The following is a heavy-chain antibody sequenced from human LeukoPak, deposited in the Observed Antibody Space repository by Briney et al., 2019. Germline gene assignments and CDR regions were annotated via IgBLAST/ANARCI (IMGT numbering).Heavy chain of an antibody. Sequence: GGSLRLSCAASGFTFSSYAMSWVRQAPGKGLEWVSAISGSGGSTYYADSVKGRFTISRDNSKNTLYLQMNSLRAEDTAVYYCAKVGVSIMVRGVTYDYWGQGTLVTVSS. CDR3: AKVGVSIMVRGVTYDY. J-gene: IGHJ4*02. CDR1: GFTFSSYA. D-gene: IGHD3-10*01. V-gene: IGHV3-23*01. CDR2: ISGSGGST.